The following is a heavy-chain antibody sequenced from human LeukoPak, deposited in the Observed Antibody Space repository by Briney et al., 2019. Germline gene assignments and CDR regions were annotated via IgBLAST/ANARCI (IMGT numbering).Heavy chain of an antibody. CDR1: GGSITSGTSY. V-gene: IGHV4-31*03. D-gene: IGHD4-23*01. J-gene: IGHJ5*02. Sequence: SETLSLTCTVSGGSITSGTSYWSWIRQHPGKGLEWIGYIYCTGTTYYNPSLKSRVTISVDTSKNHFSLKLSSVTAADTAVYYCARGDGGNSGEYWFDPWGQGTLVTVSS. CDR3: ARGDGGNSGEYWFDP. CDR2: IYCTGTT.